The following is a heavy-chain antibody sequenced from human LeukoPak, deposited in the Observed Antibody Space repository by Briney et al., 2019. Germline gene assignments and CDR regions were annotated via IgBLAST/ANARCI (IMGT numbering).Heavy chain of an antibody. CDR3: ARHPSALSIYDV. J-gene: IGHJ3*01. CDR2: IFYSGST. Sequence: QTSETLSLTCTVSGGYVSSYYWSWFRQPPGKELEWIGYIFYSGSTNYSPSLRGRVTISIDTFKNQFSLRLTSMTAADTAIYYCARHPSALSIYDVWGRGTMVTVSS. V-gene: IGHV4-59*08. D-gene: IGHD2/OR15-2a*01. CDR1: GGYVSSYY.